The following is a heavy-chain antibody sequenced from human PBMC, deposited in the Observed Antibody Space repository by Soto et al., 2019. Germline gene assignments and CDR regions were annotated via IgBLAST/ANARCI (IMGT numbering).Heavy chain of an antibody. CDR2: IYYSGST. CDR3: ARRGYDILTGYSYYFDY. CDR1: GGSISSYY. Sequence: SETLSLTCTVSGGSISSYYWSWIRQPPWKGLEWIGYIYYSGSTNYNPSLKSRVTISVDTSKNQFSLKLSSVTAADTAVYYCARRGYDILTGYSYYFDYWGQGTLVTVSS. D-gene: IGHD3-9*01. J-gene: IGHJ4*02. V-gene: IGHV4-59*08.